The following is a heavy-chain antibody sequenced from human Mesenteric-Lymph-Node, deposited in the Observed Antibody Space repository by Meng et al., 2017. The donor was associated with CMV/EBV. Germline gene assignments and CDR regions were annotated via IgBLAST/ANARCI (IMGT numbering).Heavy chain of an antibody. V-gene: IGHV4-61*01. D-gene: IGHD3-3*01. CDR2: IYYTRSS. CDR3: AGEGGFRSGYSSYFDY. Sequence: LTLSCSVSAGSVSSGNYYWNWIRQPPGKGLEWIGVIYYTRSSNYNPSLKCRVTIIVDTSKNPFTRNLSSVTATDTAVYYCAGEGGFRSGYSSYFDYWGQGILVTVSS. J-gene: IGHJ4*02. CDR1: AGSVSSGNYY.